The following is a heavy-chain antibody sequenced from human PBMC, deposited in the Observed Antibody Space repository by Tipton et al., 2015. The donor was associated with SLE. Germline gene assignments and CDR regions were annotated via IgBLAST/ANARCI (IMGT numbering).Heavy chain of an antibody. V-gene: IGHV3-53*05. CDR2: IYSAGST. D-gene: IGHD3-9*01. J-gene: IGHJ4*02. Sequence: GSLRLSCAASGFTVSTSYMSWVRQAPGKGLEWVSIIYSAGSTFYADSVKGRLTVSRDNSKNTLYLQMNSLRPDDTAVYYCARDSSFDYYFDHWGQGTLVTVSS. CDR1: GFTVSTSY. CDR3: ARDSSFDYYFDH.